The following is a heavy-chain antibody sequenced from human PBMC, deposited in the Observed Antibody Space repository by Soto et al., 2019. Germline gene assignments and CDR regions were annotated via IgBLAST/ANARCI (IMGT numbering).Heavy chain of an antibody. CDR2: INPSGGST. V-gene: IGHV1-46*01. Sequence: QVQLVQSGAEVKKPGASVKVSCKASGYTFTSYYMHWVRQAPGQGLEWMGIINPSGGSTSYAQKFQGRVTMTRDTSTSTVYMELSSLRSEDTAVYXXXREIAAAGTGDYWGQGTLVTXSS. D-gene: IGHD6-13*01. CDR3: XREIAAAGTGDY. CDR1: GYTFTSYY. J-gene: IGHJ4*02.